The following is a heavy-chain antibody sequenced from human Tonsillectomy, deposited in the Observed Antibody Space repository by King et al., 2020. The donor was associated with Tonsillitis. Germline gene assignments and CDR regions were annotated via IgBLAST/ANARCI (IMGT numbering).Heavy chain of an antibody. Sequence: VQLQQWGAGLLKPSETLSLTCAVFGGSFSGYYWSWIRQPPGKGLEWIGEINHSGSTNYNPSLKSRVTITVDTSKTQFSLKLRSVTAADTAVYYCARVRDIVLEPAARRASHSPGQMVPRYYFDYWGQGTLVTVSS. CDR1: GGSFSGYY. V-gene: IGHV4-34*01. D-gene: IGHD2-2*01. CDR3: ARVRDIVLEPAARRASHSPGQMVPRYYFDY. J-gene: IGHJ4*02. CDR2: INHSGST.